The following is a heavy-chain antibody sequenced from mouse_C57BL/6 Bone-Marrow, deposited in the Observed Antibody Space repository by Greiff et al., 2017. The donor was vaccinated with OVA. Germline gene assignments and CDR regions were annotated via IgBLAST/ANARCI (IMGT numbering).Heavy chain of an antibody. Sequence: LVKPGASVKMSCKASGYTFTDYYMNWVKQSHGKSLEWIGVINPYNGGTSYNQKFKGKATLTVDKSSSTAYMELNSLTSEDSAVYYCAREGSSGYAAWFAYWGQGTLVTVSA. J-gene: IGHJ3*01. CDR2: INPYNGGT. D-gene: IGHD3-2*02. CDR1: GYTFTDYY. CDR3: AREGSSGYAAWFAY. V-gene: IGHV1-19*01.